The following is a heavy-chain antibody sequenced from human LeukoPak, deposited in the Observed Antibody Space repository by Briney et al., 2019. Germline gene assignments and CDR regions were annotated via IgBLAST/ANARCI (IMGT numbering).Heavy chain of an antibody. CDR3: ARVMVILPAAQNWFDP. CDR1: GGTFSRYA. V-gene: IGHV1-69*13. Sequence: SVKVSCKASGGTFSRYAISWVRQAPGQGLEWMGGIIPIFGTANHAQKFQGRVTITADESTSTAYMELSSLRSEDTAVYYCARVMVILPAAQNWFDPWGQGTLVTVSS. D-gene: IGHD2-2*01. CDR2: IIPIFGTA. J-gene: IGHJ5*02.